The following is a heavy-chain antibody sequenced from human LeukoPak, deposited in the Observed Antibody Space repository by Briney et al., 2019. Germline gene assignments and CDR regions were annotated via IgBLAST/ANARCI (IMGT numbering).Heavy chain of an antibody. V-gene: IGHV4-39*01. Sequence: PSETLSLTCTVSGGSISSSSYYWGWIRQPPGKGLEWIGSIYYSGSTYYNPSLKSRVTISVDTPKNQFSLKLSSVTAADTAVYYCARHPPNWGIKYFDLWGRGTLVTVSS. CDR1: GGSISSSSYY. J-gene: IGHJ2*01. D-gene: IGHD7-27*01. CDR3: ARHPPNWGIKYFDL. CDR2: IYYSGST.